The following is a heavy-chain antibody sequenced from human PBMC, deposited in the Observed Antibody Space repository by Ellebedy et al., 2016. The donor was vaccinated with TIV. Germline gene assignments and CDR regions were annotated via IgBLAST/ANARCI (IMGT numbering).Heavy chain of an antibody. CDR2: ISYDGNKK. Sequence: GGSLRLXXAASGFTFSSYAMNWVRQAPGKGLEWVAVISYDGNKKYYADSVRGRFTISRDNSKNTVYLQMSSLRAEDTAVYYCARRSNPDYNSSWPIWGQGTMVTVSS. CDR3: ARRSNPDYNSSWPI. V-gene: IGHV3-30-3*01. CDR1: GFTFSSYA. J-gene: IGHJ3*02. D-gene: IGHD6-13*01.